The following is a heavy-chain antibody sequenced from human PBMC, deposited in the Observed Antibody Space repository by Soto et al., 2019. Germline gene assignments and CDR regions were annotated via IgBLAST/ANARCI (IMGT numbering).Heavy chain of an antibody. V-gene: IGHV4-4*07. J-gene: IGHJ4*02. D-gene: IGHD5-12*01. CDR1: GGSISGHS. CDR3: VRGRSYSVYDI. Sequence: SDTLSLTCTVSGGSISGHSWIWIRQPAGRGLEWIGHIYPSGSTSYNPSLRSRVTMSLDTSNNQIFLNLTSVTAADTAVFYCVRGRSYSVYDIWGPGTLVTVSS. CDR2: IYPSGST.